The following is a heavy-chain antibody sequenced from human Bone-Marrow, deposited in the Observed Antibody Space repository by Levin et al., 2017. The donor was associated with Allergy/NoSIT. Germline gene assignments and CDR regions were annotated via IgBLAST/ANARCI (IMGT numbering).Heavy chain of an antibody. CDR2: TRNKANSYTT. CDR3: ARESPGVGRHFDY. V-gene: IGHV3-72*01. CDR1: GLTFSDHY. Sequence: QPGGSLRLSCAASGLTFSDHYMDWVRQAPGKGLEWVGRTRNKANSYTTEYAASVKGRFTISRDDSKNSLYLQMNSLKTEDTAVYYCARESPGVGRHFDYWGQGTLVTVSS. D-gene: IGHD7-27*01. J-gene: IGHJ4*02.